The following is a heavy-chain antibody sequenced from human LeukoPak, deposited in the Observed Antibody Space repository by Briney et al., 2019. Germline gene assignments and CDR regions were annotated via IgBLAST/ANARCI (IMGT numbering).Heavy chain of an antibody. CDR2: IYYSGST. D-gene: IGHD5-24*01. CDR1: GGSISSYY. J-gene: IGHJ2*01. V-gene: IGHV4-59*08. CDR3: ARRGKMATITPWYFDL. Sequence: SETLSLTCTVSGGSISSYYWSWIRQPPGKGLEWIGYIYYSGSTNYNPSLKSRVTISVDTSKNQFSLKLSSVTAADTAVYYCARRGKMATITPWYFDLWGRGTLVTVSS.